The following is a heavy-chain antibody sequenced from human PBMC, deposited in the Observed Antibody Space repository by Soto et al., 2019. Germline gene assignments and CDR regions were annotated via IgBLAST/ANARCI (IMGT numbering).Heavy chain of an antibody. J-gene: IGHJ6*02. CDR2: IYPGDSDT. CDR3: ARRLAVAGTYYYYGMDV. V-gene: IGHV5-51*01. Sequence: GESLKISCTGSGYAFTSYWIAWVRQMPGKGLEWMGIIYPGDSDTRYSPSFQGQVTISADKSITTAYLQWSSLKASDTAMYYCARRLAVAGTYYYYGMDVWGQGTTVTVSS. CDR1: GYAFTSYW. D-gene: IGHD6-19*01.